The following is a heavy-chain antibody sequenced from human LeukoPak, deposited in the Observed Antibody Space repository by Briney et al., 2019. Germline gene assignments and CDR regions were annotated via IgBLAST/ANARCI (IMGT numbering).Heavy chain of an antibody. CDR3: ARIAAAGHSDY. J-gene: IGHJ4*02. CDR1: GFTFSNYD. CDR2: ISSNGGST. D-gene: IGHD6-13*01. V-gene: IGHV3-64D*06. Sequence: GGSLRLSGSASGFTFSNYDMYWARQAPGKGLEYVSAISSNGGSTYYADSVKGRFTISRDNSKNTLHLQMSSLRAEDTAVYYCARIAAAGHSDYWGQGTLVTVSS.